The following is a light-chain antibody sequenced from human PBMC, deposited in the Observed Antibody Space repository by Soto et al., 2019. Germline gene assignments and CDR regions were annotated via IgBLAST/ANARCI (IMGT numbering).Light chain of an antibody. Sequence: NVLTLSPGTRSLSRGGRATLSCRASQSVSSSYLAWYQQKPGQAPRFLIHGATTRATGIPARFSGSGSGTEFTVTICRLQSEDFAVYYCQQYNNWPRTFGQGTKVDIK. V-gene: IGKV3-15*01. CDR2: GAT. CDR3: QQYNNWPRT. CDR1: QSVSSSY. J-gene: IGKJ1*01.